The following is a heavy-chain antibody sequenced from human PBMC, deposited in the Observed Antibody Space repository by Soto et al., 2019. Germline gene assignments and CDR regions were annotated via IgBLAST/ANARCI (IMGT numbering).Heavy chain of an antibody. CDR2: IIPIFGTA. CDR3: ATSSGWRDAFDI. V-gene: IGHV1-69*13. J-gene: IGHJ3*02. Sequence: SVKVSCKASGGTFSSYAISWVRQAPGQGLEWMGGIIPIFGTANYAQKFQGRVTITADESTSTAYMELSSLRSEDTAVYYCATSSGWRDAFDIWGQGTLVTVSS. D-gene: IGHD6-19*01. CDR1: GGTFSSYA.